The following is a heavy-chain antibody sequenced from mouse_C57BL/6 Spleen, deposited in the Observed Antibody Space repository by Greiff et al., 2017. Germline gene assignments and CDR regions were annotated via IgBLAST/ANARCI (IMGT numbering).Heavy chain of an antibody. V-gene: IGHV1-72*01. D-gene: IGHD2-5*01. J-gene: IGHJ2*01. CDR3: ARAYYSNYEWGLHFDY. CDR1: GYTFTSYW. Sequence: QVQLQQPGAELVKPGASVKLSCKASGYTFTSYWMHWVKQRPGRGLEWIGRIDPNSGGTKYNEKVKSKATLTVDKPSSTAYMQLSSLTSEDSAVYYCARAYYSNYEWGLHFDYWGQGTTLTVSS. CDR2: IDPNSGGT.